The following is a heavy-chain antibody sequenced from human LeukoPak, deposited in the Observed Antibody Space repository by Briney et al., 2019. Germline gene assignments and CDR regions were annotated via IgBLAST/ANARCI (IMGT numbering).Heavy chain of an antibody. J-gene: IGHJ4*02. D-gene: IGHD3-10*01. CDR1: GGTFSSYA. Sequence: GASVKVSCKASGGTFSSYAISWVRQAPGQGLEWMGGIIPIFGTANYAQKLQGRVTMTTDTSTSTAYMELRSLRSDDTAVYYCARTAMVRGVIITGFDYWGQGTLVTVSS. CDR3: ARTAMVRGVIITGFDY. V-gene: IGHV1-69*05. CDR2: IIPIFGTA.